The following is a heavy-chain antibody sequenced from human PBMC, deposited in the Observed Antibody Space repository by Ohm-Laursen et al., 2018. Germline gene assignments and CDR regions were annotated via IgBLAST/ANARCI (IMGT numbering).Heavy chain of an antibody. D-gene: IGHD3-10*01. Sequence: ASVKVSCNASGYTFTSYYIHWVRQAPGQGLEWMGIINPSGGSTIYAQRFQGRVTMTRDTSTSTVYMELSSLRSEDTAVYYCARALRRGHFDYWGQGTLVTVSS. CDR1: GYTFTSYY. V-gene: IGHV1-46*01. CDR2: INPSGGST. J-gene: IGHJ4*02. CDR3: ARALRRGHFDY.